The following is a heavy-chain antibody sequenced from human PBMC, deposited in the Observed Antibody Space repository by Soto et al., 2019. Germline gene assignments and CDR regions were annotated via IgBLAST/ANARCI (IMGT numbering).Heavy chain of an antibody. D-gene: IGHD3-22*01. V-gene: IGHV3-53*02. CDR1: GFTVSSNY. CDR3: ARALYYDSSGSTYYYGMDV. J-gene: IGHJ6*02. Sequence: EVQLAETGGGLIQPGGSLRLSCAASGFTVSSNYMSWVRQAPGTGLEWVSVIYSGGSTYYADSVKGRFTISRDNSKNTLYRQINSLRAEDTAVSYCARALYYDSSGSTYYYGMDVWGQGTTVTVSS. CDR2: IYSGGST.